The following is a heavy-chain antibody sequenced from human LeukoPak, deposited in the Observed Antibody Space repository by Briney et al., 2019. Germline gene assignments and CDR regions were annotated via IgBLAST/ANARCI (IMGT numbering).Heavy chain of an antibody. V-gene: IGHV3-9*01. D-gene: IGHD6-19*01. CDR3: AKDTSRFQWLAYDY. Sequence: PGGSLRLSCAASGYTFDDYAMHWVRQAPGKGLEWVSGISWNSGSIGYADSVKGRFTISRDNAKNSLYLQMNSLRAEDTALYYCAKDTSRFQWLAYDYWGQGTLVTVSS. CDR2: ISWNSGSI. CDR1: GYTFDDYA. J-gene: IGHJ4*02.